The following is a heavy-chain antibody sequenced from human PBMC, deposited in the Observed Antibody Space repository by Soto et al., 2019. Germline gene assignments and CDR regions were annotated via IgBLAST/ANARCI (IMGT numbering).Heavy chain of an antibody. CDR1: GFTFSSYS. CDR2: ISSSSSYI. CDR3: ARYCSGGSCYSAFDI. V-gene: IGHV3-21*01. J-gene: IGHJ3*02. D-gene: IGHD2-15*01. Sequence: PGGSLRLSCAASGFTFSSYSMNWVRQAPGKGLEWVSSISSSSSYIYYADSVKGRFAISRDNAKNSLYLQMNSLRAEDTAVYYCARYCSGGSCYSAFDIWGQGTMVTVSS.